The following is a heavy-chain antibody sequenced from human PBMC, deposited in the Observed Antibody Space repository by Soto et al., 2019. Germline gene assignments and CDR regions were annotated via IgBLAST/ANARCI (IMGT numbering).Heavy chain of an antibody. V-gene: IGHV3-30-3*01. Sequence: GGSLRLSCAASGFTCSSYAMHWVRQAPGKGLEWVAVISYDGSNKYYAGSVKGRFTISRDNSKNTLYLQMNSLRAEDTAVYYCARDLPTAYDSSGPDAFDIWGQGTMVTVSS. D-gene: IGHD3-22*01. CDR1: GFTCSSYA. CDR3: ARDLPTAYDSSGPDAFDI. J-gene: IGHJ3*02. CDR2: ISYDGSNK.